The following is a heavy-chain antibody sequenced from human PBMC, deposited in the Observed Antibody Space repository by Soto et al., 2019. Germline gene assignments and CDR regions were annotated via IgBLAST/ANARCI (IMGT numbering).Heavy chain of an antibody. CDR2: ILPIVHTT. Sequence: QVQLVQSGAEVKKPGSSVKVSCQASGGFFSSNAISWVRQAPGQGLEWMGGILPIVHTTHYAQKFQGRVTITADESTSTAYMELSSLKSEDTALYYCATGGRGYSSAPRFYFEYWGQGTLVPVSS. CDR3: ATGGRGYSSAPRFYFEY. CDR1: GGFFSSNA. D-gene: IGHD5-18*01. J-gene: IGHJ4*02. V-gene: IGHV1-69*01.